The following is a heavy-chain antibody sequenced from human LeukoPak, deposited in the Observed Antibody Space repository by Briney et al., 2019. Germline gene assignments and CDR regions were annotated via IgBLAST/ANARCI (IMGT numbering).Heavy chain of an antibody. CDR3: ARASSNWYYFEN. V-gene: IGHV3-21*01. CDR2: ISSSSSYI. D-gene: IGHD6-13*01. J-gene: IGHJ4*02. CDR1: GFTFSSYW. Sequence: GGSLRLSCAASGFTFSSYWMNWVRQAPGKGLEWVSFISSSSSYIYYADSVKGRFTISRDNAKNSLYLQMNSLRAEDTAVYHCARASSNWYYFENWGQGTLVTVSS.